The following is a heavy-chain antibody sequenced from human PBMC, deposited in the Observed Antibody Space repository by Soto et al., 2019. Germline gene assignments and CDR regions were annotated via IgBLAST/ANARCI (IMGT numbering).Heavy chain of an antibody. Sequence: GASVKVSCKASGYTFTSYGISWVRQAPGQGLEWMGWISAYNGNTNYAQKLQGRVTMTTDTSTSTAYMELRSLRSDDTAVYYCASGAYDSSGYRSYYYYGMDVWGEGTTVTVS. CDR3: ASGAYDSSGYRSYYYYGMDV. D-gene: IGHD3-22*01. V-gene: IGHV1-18*01. J-gene: IGHJ6*02. CDR2: ISAYNGNT. CDR1: GYTFTSYG.